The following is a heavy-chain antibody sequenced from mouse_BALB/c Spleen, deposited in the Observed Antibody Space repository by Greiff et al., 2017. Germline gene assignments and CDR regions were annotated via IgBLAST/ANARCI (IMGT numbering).Heavy chain of an antibody. D-gene: IGHD6-1*01. V-gene: IGHV2-2*02. Sequence: VQLQQSGPGLVQPSQSLSITCTVSGFSLTSYGVHWVRQSPGKGLEWLGVIWSGGSTDYNAAFISRLSISKDNSKSQVFFKMNSLQANDTAIYYCARIPNPHYYAMDYWGQGTSVTVSS. CDR2: IWSGGST. CDR3: ARIPNPHYYAMDY. J-gene: IGHJ4*01. CDR1: GFSLTSYG.